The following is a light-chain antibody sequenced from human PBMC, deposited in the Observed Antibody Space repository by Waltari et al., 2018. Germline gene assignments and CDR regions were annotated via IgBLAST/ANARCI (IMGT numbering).Light chain of an antibody. Sequence: QTVVTQEPSLTVSPGGTVTLTCASSTGAVTSYYYPSWLQQKPGQAPRALIYSTENKHSGTPARVSGSLLGGKAALTLSGVQPEDEAEYYCLLYYGGAQLGVFGGGTKLTVL. V-gene: IGLV7-43*01. CDR2: STE. J-gene: IGLJ3*02. CDR3: LLYYGGAQLGV. CDR1: TGAVTSYYY.